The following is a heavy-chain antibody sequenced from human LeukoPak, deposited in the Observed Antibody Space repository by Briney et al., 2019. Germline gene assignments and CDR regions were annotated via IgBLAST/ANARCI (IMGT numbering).Heavy chain of an antibody. D-gene: IGHD4-11*01. CDR1: GFSFRNFV. CDR2: IGSGGGDGYSIT. V-gene: IGHV3-23*01. J-gene: IGHJ4*02. Sequence: GGSLRLSCVGSGFSFRNFVMSWVPQAPGKGLEWVSAIGSGGGDGYSITYFPDSVKGRITISSDNYKNTRYLPIDSLRAEDAAVYYCAKDLWASETVTVTSRLADSWGQGPLDTVSS. CDR3: AKDLWASETVTVTSRLADS.